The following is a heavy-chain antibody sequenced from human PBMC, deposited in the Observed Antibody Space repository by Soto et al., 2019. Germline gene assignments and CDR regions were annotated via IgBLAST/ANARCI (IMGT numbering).Heavy chain of an antibody. Sequence: QVQLVESGGGVVQPGGSLRLSCAASGFSLSDYAMHWVRQAPGKGLEWVASVSYDESNKYYTESVKGRFSISRDTSKNTLSLQMDTLRPDDTAVYDCARDGPLPYTSGWDFVMLDQWGQGTLVTVS. V-gene: IGHV3-30-3*01. J-gene: IGHJ4*02. D-gene: IGHD6-19*01. CDR2: VSYDESNK. CDR3: ARDGPLPYTSGWDFVMLDQ. CDR1: GFSLSDYA.